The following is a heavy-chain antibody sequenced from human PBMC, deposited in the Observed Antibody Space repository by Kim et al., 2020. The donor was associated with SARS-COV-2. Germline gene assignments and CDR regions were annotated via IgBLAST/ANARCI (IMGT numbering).Heavy chain of an antibody. CDR1: GFTVSSNY. Sequence: GGSLRLSCAASGFTVSSNYMSWVRQAPGKGLEWVSVIYSGGSTYYADSVKGRFTISRDNSKNTLYLQMKSLRAEDTTVYYCARERYYYDSSGYYFMGPAYYYGMDVWGQGATVTVSS. CDR2: IYSGGST. CDR3: ARERYYYDSSGYYFMGPAYYYGMDV. J-gene: IGHJ6*02. V-gene: IGHV3-53*01. D-gene: IGHD3-22*01.